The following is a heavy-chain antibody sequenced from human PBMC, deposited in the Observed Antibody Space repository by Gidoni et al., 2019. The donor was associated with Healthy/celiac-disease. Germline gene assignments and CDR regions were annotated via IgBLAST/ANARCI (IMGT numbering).Heavy chain of an antibody. V-gene: IGHV4-39*01. CDR1: GGSISSSSYY. Sequence: QLQLQASGPGLVTPSATLSLPCPVSGGSISSSSYYWGWIRQPPGKGLEWIGSIYYSGSTYYNPSLKSRVTISVDTSKNQFSLKLSSVTAADTAVYYCARHGIVGADDWFDPWGQGTLVTVSS. J-gene: IGHJ5*02. CDR2: IYYSGST. CDR3: ARHGIVGADDWFDP. D-gene: IGHD1-26*01.